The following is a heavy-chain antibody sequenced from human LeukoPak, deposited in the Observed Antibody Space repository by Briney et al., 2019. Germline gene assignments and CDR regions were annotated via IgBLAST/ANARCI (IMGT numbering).Heavy chain of an antibody. J-gene: IGHJ3*02. CDR3: ARVLTYYYDSSGYSVDAFDI. CDR1: GFTFSSYA. CDR2: ISYGGSNK. D-gene: IGHD3-22*01. Sequence: GGSLRLSCAASGFTFSSYAMHWVRQAPGKGLEWVAVISYGGSNKYYADSVKGRFTISRDNSKNTLYLQMNSLRAEDTAVYYCARVLTYYYDSSGYSVDAFDIWGQGTMVTVSS. V-gene: IGHV3-30-3*01.